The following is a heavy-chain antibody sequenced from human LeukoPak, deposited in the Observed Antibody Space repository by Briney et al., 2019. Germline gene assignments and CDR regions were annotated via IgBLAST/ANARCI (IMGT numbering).Heavy chain of an antibody. Sequence: SETLSLTCTVSGGSISSYYWSWIRQPPGKGLEWIGCIYDGGSTNYNPSLRSRVTISVDTSKNQFSLKLSSVTAADTAVYHCARRLVAGAYNWFDPWGQGTLVTVSS. D-gene: IGHD6-19*01. J-gene: IGHJ5*02. CDR3: ARRLVAGAYNWFDP. CDR2: IYDGGST. CDR1: GGSISSYY. V-gene: IGHV4-59*08.